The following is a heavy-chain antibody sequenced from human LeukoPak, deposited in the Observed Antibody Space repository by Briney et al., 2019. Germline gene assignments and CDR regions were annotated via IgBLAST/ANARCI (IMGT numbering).Heavy chain of an antibody. V-gene: IGHV4-61*02. CDR1: GGSISSGSYY. CDR2: IYTSGST. D-gene: IGHD3-10*01. J-gene: IGHJ6*03. CDR3: ARDQGLYGSGSYYYYYYMDV. Sequence: PSQTLSLTCTVSGGSISSGSYYWSWIRQPAGKGLEWIGRIYTSGSTNYNPSLKSRVTISVDTSKNQFSLKLSSVTAADTAVYYCARDQGLYGSGSYYYYYYMDVWGKGTTVTISS.